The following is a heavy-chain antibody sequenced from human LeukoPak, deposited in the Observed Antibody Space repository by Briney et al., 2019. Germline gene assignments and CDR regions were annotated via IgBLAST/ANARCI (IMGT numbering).Heavy chain of an antibody. CDR1: GYTFTSYD. Sequence: ASVKVSCKASGYTFTSYDINWVRQATGQGLEWMGWISAYNGNTNYAQKLQGRVTMTTDTSTSTAYMELRSLRSDDTAVYYCARDHRRMGYFEGYYFDYWGQRTLVTVSS. J-gene: IGHJ4*02. CDR2: ISAYNGNT. CDR3: ARDHRRMGYFEGYYFDY. D-gene: IGHD3-9*01. V-gene: IGHV1-18*01.